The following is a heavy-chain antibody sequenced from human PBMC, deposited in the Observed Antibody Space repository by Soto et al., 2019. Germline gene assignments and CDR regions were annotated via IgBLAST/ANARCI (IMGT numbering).Heavy chain of an antibody. Sequence: QVQLQESGPGLVKASRTLSLTCTVSGGSIRNGNYYWSWIRQLPGKGLEWIGNIYYIGTTSYNPSLKSRVIISIDTSKNQFSLELTSVLAADTAVYYCAKNETTRPWFDPWGQGTLVTVSS. CDR3: AKNETTRPWFDP. J-gene: IGHJ5*02. D-gene: IGHD1-1*01. CDR2: IYYIGTT. CDR1: GGSIRNGNYY. V-gene: IGHV4-31*03.